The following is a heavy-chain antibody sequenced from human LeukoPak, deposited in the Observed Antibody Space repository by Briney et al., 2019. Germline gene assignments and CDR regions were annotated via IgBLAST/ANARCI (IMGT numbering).Heavy chain of an antibody. CDR1: GYTFTGYY. J-gene: IGHJ4*02. CDR3: ARVSEYYYFDY. CDR2: INPNSGGT. Sequence: ASVKVSCKASGYTFTGYYMHWVRQAPGQGLEWMGWINPNSGGTSYAQRFQDRVTLTRDTSISTAYMELSSLRSDDTAVYYCARVSEYYYFDYWGQGTLVTVSS. V-gene: IGHV1-2*02. D-gene: IGHD2/OR15-2a*01.